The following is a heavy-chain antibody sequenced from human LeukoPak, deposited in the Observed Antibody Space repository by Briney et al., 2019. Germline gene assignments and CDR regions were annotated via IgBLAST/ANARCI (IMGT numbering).Heavy chain of an antibody. Sequence: GGSLRLSCAASGFTFSTYAMDWVRQAPGKGLEWVSGISGSGASTYYADSVKGRFTISRDNSKNTLFLQMNSLRAEDTAVYFCAKHFPYFEYWGQGTLVAVSS. V-gene: IGHV3-23*01. CDR2: ISGSGAST. CDR3: AKHFPYFEY. J-gene: IGHJ4*02. CDR1: GFTFSTYA.